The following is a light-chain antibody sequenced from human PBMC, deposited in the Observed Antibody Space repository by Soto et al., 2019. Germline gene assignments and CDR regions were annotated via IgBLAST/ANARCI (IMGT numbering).Light chain of an antibody. Sequence: SPSYVSASVGDTVNITYRASQDIISRLAWYQQKPGKAPKLLIYDASSRQGGVPARFSGSGTGTEFTLTISSLQPDDFAAYYCQQRNSWPQTFGQGTKVDIK. V-gene: IGKV1-12*01. J-gene: IGKJ1*01. CDR1: QDIISR. CDR3: QQRNSWPQT. CDR2: DAS.